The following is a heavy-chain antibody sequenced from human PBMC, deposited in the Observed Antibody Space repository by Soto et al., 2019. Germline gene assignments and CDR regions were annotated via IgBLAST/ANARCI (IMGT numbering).Heavy chain of an antibody. CDR2: ISYDGSNK. D-gene: IGHD3-10*01. V-gene: IGHV3-30-3*01. CDR3: ARDTGGHGYFEY. J-gene: IGHJ4*02. Sequence: VGSLRLSCAASGFTFSSYAMHCVRHAPGKGLEWVAVISYDGSNKYYADSVKGRFTISRDNSKNTLYLQMNSLRAEDTAVYYCARDTGGHGYFEYWGQGTLVTVSS. CDR1: GFTFSSYA.